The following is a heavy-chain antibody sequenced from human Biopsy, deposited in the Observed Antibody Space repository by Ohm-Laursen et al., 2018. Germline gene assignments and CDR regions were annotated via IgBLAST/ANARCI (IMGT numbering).Heavy chain of an antibody. J-gene: IGHJ2*01. CDR3: ARDGKRWDYSTYFAWHFDL. CDR1: GFTFTSYA. Sequence: SLRLSCTASGFTFTSYAMHWVRQAPGKGLEWVAVISYDGSGEYYADSLQGRLIISRDNPKNTVDLQMNSLRAEDTAVYFCARDGKRWDYSTYFAWHFDLWGRGTLVTVSS. D-gene: IGHD4-11*01. V-gene: IGHV3-30*03. CDR2: ISYDGSGE.